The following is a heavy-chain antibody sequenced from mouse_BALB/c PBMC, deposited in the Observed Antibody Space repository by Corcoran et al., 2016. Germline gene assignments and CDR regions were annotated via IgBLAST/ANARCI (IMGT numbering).Heavy chain of an antibody. D-gene: IGHD2-1*01. V-gene: IGHV1-18*01. CDR1: GYSFTGYT. CDR2: INPYNGGT. CDR3: ARDRDANFYYAMDY. Sequence: EVQLQQSGPELVKPGASMKISCKASGYSFTGYTMHWVKQKHGKSLEWIGLINPYNGGTSYNQKFKGKATLTVDKSSSTAYMELHSLTSEDSAVYYCARDRDANFYYAMDYWGQGTSVTVSS. J-gene: IGHJ4*01.